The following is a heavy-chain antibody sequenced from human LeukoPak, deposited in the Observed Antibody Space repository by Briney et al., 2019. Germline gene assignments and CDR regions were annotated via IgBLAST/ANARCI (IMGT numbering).Heavy chain of an antibody. CDR2: ISGSGGST. V-gene: IGHV3-23*01. J-gene: IGHJ4*02. D-gene: IGHD6-13*01. CDR3: AKKGSSSGYYFDY. Sequence: GGSLRLSCAASGFSFRNYDMHWVRQAPGKGLEWVSAISGSGGSTYYADSVKGRFTISRDNSKNTLYLQMNSLRAEDTAVYYCAKKGSSSGYYFDYWGQGTLVTVSS. CDR1: GFSFRNYD.